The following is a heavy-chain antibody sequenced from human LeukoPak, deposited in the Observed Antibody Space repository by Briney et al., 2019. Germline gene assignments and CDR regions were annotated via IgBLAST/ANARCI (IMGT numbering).Heavy chain of an antibody. V-gene: IGHV1-2*02. J-gene: IGHJ6*03. Sequence: GASVKVSCKASGYTFTSYYMHWVRQAPGQGLEWMGWINPNSGGTNYAQKFQGRVTMTRDTSISTAYMELSRLRSDDTAVYYCARDGLDGDHYYYYYYMDVWGKGTTVTVSS. CDR1: GYTFTSYY. CDR3: ARDGLDGDHYYYYYYMDV. D-gene: IGHD4-17*01. CDR2: INPNSGGT.